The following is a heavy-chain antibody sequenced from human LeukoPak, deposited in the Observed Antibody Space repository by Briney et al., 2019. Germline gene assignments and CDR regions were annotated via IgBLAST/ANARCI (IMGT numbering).Heavy chain of an antibody. Sequence: GGSLRLSCIASGFTFDDYAMHWVRQAPGKGLEWVSGISWNSGSIGYADSVKGRFTISRDNAKTSLYLQMNSLRAEDTAVYYCARESFAARWDWGQGTLVTVSS. CDR3: ARESFAARWD. CDR1: GFTFDDYA. J-gene: IGHJ4*02. V-gene: IGHV3-9*01. CDR2: ISWNSGSI. D-gene: IGHD6-6*01.